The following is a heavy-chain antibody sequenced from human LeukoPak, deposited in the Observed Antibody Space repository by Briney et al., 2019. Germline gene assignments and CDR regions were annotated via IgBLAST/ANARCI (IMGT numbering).Heavy chain of an antibody. Sequence: SETLSLTCTVSGGSISSYYWSWIRQPAGKGLEWIGRIYTSGSTNYNPSLKSRVTMSVDTSKNQFSLKLSSVTAADTAVYYCASDGEQTGTTPDAFDIWGQGTMVTVSS. J-gene: IGHJ3*02. D-gene: IGHD1-1*01. CDR2: IYTSGST. V-gene: IGHV4-4*07. CDR1: GGSISSYY. CDR3: ASDGEQTGTTPDAFDI.